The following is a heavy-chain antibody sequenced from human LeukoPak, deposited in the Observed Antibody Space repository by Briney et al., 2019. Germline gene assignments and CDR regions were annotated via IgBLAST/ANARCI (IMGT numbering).Heavy chain of an antibody. CDR2: INSDGSST. D-gene: IGHD4-17*01. Sequence: GGSLRPSCAASGFTFSSYWMHWVRQAPGKGLVWVSRINSDGSSTSYADSVKGRFTISRDNAKNTLYLQMNSLRAEDTAVYYCARDDTRNTVTTPYYYYGMDVWGQGTTVTVSS. J-gene: IGHJ6*02. CDR3: ARDDTRNTVTTPYYYYGMDV. CDR1: GFTFSSYW. V-gene: IGHV3-74*01.